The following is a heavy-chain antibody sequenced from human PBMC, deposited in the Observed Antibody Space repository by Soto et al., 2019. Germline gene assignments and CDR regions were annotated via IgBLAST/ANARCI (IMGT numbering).Heavy chain of an antibody. CDR2: ISAYNGNT. CDR1: GYTFTSYG. CDR3: ARVPLRYYDSSGLFDY. J-gene: IGHJ4*02. V-gene: IGHV1-18*04. Sequence: ASVKVSCKASGYTFTSYGISWVRQAPGQGLEWMGWISAYNGNTNYAQKLQGRVTMTTDTSTSTAYMEPRSLRSDDTAVYYCARVPLRYYDSSGLFDYWGQGTLVTVSS. D-gene: IGHD3-22*01.